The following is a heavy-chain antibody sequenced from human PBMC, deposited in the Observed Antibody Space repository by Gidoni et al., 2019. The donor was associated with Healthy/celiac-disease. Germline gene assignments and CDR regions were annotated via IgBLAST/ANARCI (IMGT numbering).Heavy chain of an antibody. Sequence: EVQLVESGGGLVQPGGSLRLSCAASGFTFSSYWMSWVRQAPGKGLGWVANIKQDGSEKYYVDSVKGRFTISRDNAKNSLYLQMNSLRAEDTAVYYCALQWLVRDLLAFDIWGQGTMVTVSS. D-gene: IGHD6-19*01. CDR2: IKQDGSEK. CDR1: GFTFSSYW. J-gene: IGHJ3*02. V-gene: IGHV3-7*01. CDR3: ALQWLVRDLLAFDI.